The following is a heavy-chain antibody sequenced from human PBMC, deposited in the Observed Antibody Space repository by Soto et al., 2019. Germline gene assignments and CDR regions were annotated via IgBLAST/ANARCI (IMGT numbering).Heavy chain of an antibody. V-gene: IGHV1-24*01. CDR3: AKDSVGRGIAAGGMDV. J-gene: IGHJ6*02. CDR2: FDPEDGET. Sequence: ASVKVSCKVSGYTLTELSMHWVRQAPGKGLEWMGGFDPEDGETIYAQKFQGRVTMTEDTSTDTAYMELSSLRSEDTAVYYCAKDSVGRGIAAGGMDVWGQGTTVTVSS. CDR1: GYTLTELS. D-gene: IGHD6-13*01.